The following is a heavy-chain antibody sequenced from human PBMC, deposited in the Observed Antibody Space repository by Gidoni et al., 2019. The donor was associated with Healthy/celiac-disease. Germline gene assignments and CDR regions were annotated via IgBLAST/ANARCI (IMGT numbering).Heavy chain of an antibody. CDR2: IDPSDSYT. V-gene: IGHV5-10-1*03. J-gene: IGHJ4*02. CDR1: GSSFPSYW. D-gene: IGHD6-19*01. Sequence: EVQLVQSGAEVKMPGEALRTACKGSGSSFPSYWISCVRQMPGQGLEWMGRIDPSDSYTNNSPSFQGHVTISADKSISTAFLQWSGLKASDTAMYYCARWGIAVAGDPHFFDYWGQGTLVTVSS. CDR3: ARWGIAVAGDPHFFDY.